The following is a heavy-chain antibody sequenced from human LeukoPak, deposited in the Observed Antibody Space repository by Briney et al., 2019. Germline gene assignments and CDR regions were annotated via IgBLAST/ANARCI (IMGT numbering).Heavy chain of an antibody. Sequence: GGSLRLSCTASGFTFGDYAMSWVRQAPGKGLEWVGFIRSKAYGGTTGYAASVKGRFTISRDDSKSIAYLQMNSLKTEDTAVYYCTRDRSIGYSGSYILYWGQGTLVTVSS. CDR1: GFTFGDYA. J-gene: IGHJ4*02. CDR2: IRSKAYGGTT. D-gene: IGHD3-10*01. V-gene: IGHV3-49*04. CDR3: TRDRSIGYSGSYILY.